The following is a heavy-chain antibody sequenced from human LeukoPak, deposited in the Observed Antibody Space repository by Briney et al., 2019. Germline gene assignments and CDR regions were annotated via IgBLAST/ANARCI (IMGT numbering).Heavy chain of an antibody. Sequence: ASVKVSCTASGYSFTGYYMHWVRQAPGQGLEWMGWINPNTGGTNYAQKSQGRVTMTRNTSISTAYMELSWLRSDDTAVYYCASPGSSYDVLTGPGYFDYWGQGTLVTVSS. D-gene: IGHD3-9*01. CDR3: ASPGSSYDVLTGPGYFDY. CDR2: INPNTGGT. V-gene: IGHV1-2*02. CDR1: GYSFTGYY. J-gene: IGHJ4*02.